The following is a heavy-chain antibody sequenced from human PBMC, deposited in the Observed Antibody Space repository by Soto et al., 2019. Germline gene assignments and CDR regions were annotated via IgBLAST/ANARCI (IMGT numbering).Heavy chain of an antibody. CDR3: ARLTGGTYLSFYYYIGV. CDR2: IYYSGTT. V-gene: IGHV4-59*01. J-gene: IGHJ6*03. Sequence: QVQLQESGPGLVKPSETLSLTCTVSGGSISGYYWSWIRQPPGKGLEWIGYIYYSGTTNYDPSLKSRVTMSVDTSKNQFSLKLRSVTAADTAVYYCARLTGGTYLSFYYYIGVWGKGTTVTVSS. D-gene: IGHD2-8*02. CDR1: GGSISGYY.